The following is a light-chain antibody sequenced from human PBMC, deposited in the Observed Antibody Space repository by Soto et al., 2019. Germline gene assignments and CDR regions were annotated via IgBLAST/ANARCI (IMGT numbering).Light chain of an antibody. CDR1: SSDVGGYNY. J-gene: IGLJ1*01. CDR3: TSYTSSSTLV. V-gene: IGLV2-14*01. Sequence: QSALTQPASVSGSPGQSITISCTGTSSDVGGYNYVSWYQQHPGKAPKLMIYEVDNRPSGVSNRFSGSKSGNTASLTISGLQAEDEADYYCTSYTSSSTLVFRTGTKVTVL. CDR2: EVD.